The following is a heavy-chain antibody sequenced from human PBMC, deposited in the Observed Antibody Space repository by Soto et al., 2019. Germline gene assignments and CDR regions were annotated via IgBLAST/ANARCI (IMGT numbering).Heavy chain of an antibody. Sequence: PGGSLRLSCAASGFTFSSYGMHWVRQAPGKGLEWVAVISYDGSNKYYADSVKGRFTISRDNSKNTLYLQMNSLRAEDTAVYYCAKDMHYYDSSGYYYPTNDYWGQGTLVTVSS. CDR1: GFTFSSYG. CDR2: ISYDGSNK. CDR3: AKDMHYYDSSGYYYPTNDY. J-gene: IGHJ4*02. D-gene: IGHD3-22*01. V-gene: IGHV3-30*18.